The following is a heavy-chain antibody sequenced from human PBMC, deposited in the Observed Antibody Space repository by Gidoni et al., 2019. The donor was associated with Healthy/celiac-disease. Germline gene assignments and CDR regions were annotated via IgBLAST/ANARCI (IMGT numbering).Heavy chain of an antibody. CDR1: GFTFIRYA. D-gene: IGHD3-22*01. J-gene: IGHJ3*02. CDR3: AKVFTYYYDSSGYDAFDI. Sequence: EVQLLESGGGVVQPGGSLRLTCAASGFTFIRYAMSWVRQAPGKGLEWVSSISGSGGSTYYADSVKGRFTISRDNSKNTLYLQMNSLRAEDTAVYYCAKVFTYYYDSSGYDAFDIWGQGTMVTVSS. V-gene: IGHV3-23*01. CDR2: ISGSGGST.